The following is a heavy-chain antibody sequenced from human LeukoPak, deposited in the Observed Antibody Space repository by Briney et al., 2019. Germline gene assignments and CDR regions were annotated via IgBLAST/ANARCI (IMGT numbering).Heavy chain of an antibody. Sequence: ASVKVSCKASGGTFSSYAISWVRQAPGQGLEWMGGIIPIFDTANYAQKFQGRVTITADESTSTAYMELSSLRSEDTAVYYCARDMGGYCSITSCYGYMDVWGKGTTVTVSS. CDR2: IIPIFDTA. V-gene: IGHV1-69*13. D-gene: IGHD2-2*01. CDR1: GGTFSSYA. CDR3: ARDMGGYCSITSCYGYMDV. J-gene: IGHJ6*03.